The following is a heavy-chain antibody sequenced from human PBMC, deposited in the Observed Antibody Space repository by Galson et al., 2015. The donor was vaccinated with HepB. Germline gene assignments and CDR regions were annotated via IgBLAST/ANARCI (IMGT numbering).Heavy chain of an antibody. CDR2: IGTAGDP. Sequence: SLRLSCAASGFTFSSYDMHWVRQATGKGLEWVSAIGTAGDPYYPGSVKGRFTISRENAKNSLYLQTNSLRAGDTAVYYCARANSRRGGRFFDYWGQGTLVTVSS. D-gene: IGHD6-13*01. V-gene: IGHV3-13*05. J-gene: IGHJ4*02. CDR1: GFTFSSYD. CDR3: ARANSRRGGRFFDY.